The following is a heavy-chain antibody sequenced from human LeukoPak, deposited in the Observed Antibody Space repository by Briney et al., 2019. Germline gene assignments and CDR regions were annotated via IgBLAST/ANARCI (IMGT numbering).Heavy chain of an antibody. V-gene: IGHV3-66*01. CDR1: GFTFSSYS. J-gene: IGHJ6*03. Sequence: GGSLRLSCAASGFTFSSYSMNWVRQAPGKGLEWVSVIYSGGSTYYADSVKGRFTISRDNSKNTLYLQMNSLRAEDTAVYYCARVSVTMVRGASMDVWGKGTTVTISS. CDR3: ARVSVTMVRGASMDV. CDR2: IYSGGST. D-gene: IGHD3-10*01.